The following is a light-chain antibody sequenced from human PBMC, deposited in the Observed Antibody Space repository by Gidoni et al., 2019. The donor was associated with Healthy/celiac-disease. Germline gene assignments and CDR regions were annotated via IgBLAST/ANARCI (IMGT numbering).Light chain of an antibody. J-gene: IGKJ3*01. Sequence: DIQMTQSPSSLSASVGDRVTITCRASQSISSYLNWYQQKPGKAPKLLIYAASSLQSGVPSRFSGSGSGTDFTLTISSLQPEDFATYYCQQSYSTPQTFGPGTIVDIK. CDR1: QSISSY. CDR3: QQSYSTPQT. V-gene: IGKV1-39*01. CDR2: AAS.